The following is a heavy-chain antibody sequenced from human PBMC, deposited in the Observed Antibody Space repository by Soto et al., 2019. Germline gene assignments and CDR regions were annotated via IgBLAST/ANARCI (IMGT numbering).Heavy chain of an antibody. J-gene: IGHJ1*01. CDR3: ARWGTTGGLDV. CDR1: GFTFRSYV. V-gene: IGHV3-30*03. D-gene: IGHD3-16*01. CDR2: TSYDGSNK. Sequence: QVQLVESGGGVVQPGTSLRLSCVGSGFTFRSYVIHWVRQAPGKGLEGVALTSYDGSNKDYGDSVKGRFTISRDNSRXTVDLQXXXLXXXXXXXXXXARWGTTGGLDVWGQGTLVSVSS.